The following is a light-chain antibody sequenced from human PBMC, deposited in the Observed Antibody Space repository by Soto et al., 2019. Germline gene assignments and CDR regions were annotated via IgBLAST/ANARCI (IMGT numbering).Light chain of an antibody. CDR2: EVR. Sequence: QSALTQPASVSGSPGQSSTISCTGTSSDVGGYNSVSWYQKHPGKAPKLMIYEVRNRPSGVSNRFSASKSGNTASLTISGLQAEDEADYYCSSYTSSSTLVLFGGGTKLTVL. J-gene: IGLJ2*01. V-gene: IGLV2-14*01. CDR3: SSYTSSSTLVL. CDR1: SSDVGGYNS.